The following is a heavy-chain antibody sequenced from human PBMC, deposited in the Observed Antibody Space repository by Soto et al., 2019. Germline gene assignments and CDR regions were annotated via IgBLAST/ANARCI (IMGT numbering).Heavy chain of an antibody. V-gene: IGHV4-39*01. CDR1: GGSISSSSYY. Sequence: SETLSLTCTVAGGSISSSSYYWGWIRQPPGKGLEWIGSIYYSGSTYYNPSLKSRVTISVETSKNQFSLKLSSVTAADTAVYYCARSLLGWLRHEYYFDYWGQGTLVTVS. J-gene: IGHJ4*02. CDR2: IYYSGST. D-gene: IGHD5-12*01. CDR3: ARSLLGWLRHEYYFDY.